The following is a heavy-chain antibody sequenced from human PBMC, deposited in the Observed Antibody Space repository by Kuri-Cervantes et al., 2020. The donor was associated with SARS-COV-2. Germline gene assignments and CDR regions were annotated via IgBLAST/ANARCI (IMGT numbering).Heavy chain of an antibody. J-gene: IGHJ4*02. Sequence: GSLRLSCSVTGGSNSGYYWSWIRQSAAKELKWIGRISATGNTNYIPGLKSRVTMSVDTSQSQFSLRLNSVTAADTATYYCARGGRRAGAYYFDLWGPGILVTVSS. D-gene: IGHD2-21*01. V-gene: IGHV4-4*07. CDR3: ARGGRRAGAYYFDL. CDR1: GGSNSGYY. CDR2: ISATGNT.